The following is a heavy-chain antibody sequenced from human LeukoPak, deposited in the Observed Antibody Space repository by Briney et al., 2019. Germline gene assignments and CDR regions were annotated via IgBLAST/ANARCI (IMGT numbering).Heavy chain of an antibody. CDR1: GVSMSSYY. V-gene: IGHV4-59*01. CDR2: ISYSGNS. Sequence: SETLSLTCTVSGVSMSSYYWSWIRQPPGKGLEWIGYISYSGNSNYNPSLKSRVTMSVDTSKNQFSLRLSSVTAADTAAYYCAGLICSSATCYIRWLDPWGQGTLVTVSS. CDR3: AGLICSSATCYIRWLDP. J-gene: IGHJ5*02. D-gene: IGHD2-2*01.